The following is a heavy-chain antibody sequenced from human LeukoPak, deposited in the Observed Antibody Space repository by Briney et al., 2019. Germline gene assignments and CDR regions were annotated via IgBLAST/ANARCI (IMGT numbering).Heavy chain of an antibody. CDR3: VSFYETY. D-gene: IGHD2/OR15-2a*01. Sequence: QSGGSLRLSCAASGFTFSSYSMNWVRQAPGKGLEWVSYITSSSSTIYYADSVKGRFTISKDNAKNTVYLQMNSLRAEDTAVYYCVSFYETYWGRGTLVTVSS. CDR1: GFTFSSYS. J-gene: IGHJ4*02. V-gene: IGHV3-48*04. CDR2: ITSSSSTI.